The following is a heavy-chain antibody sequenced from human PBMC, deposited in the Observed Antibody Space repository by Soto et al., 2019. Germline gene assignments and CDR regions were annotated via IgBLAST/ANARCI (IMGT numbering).Heavy chain of an antibody. CDR2: ISGSGGST. CDR1: GFTFSSYA. J-gene: IGHJ4*02. D-gene: IGHD3-22*01. CDR3: AKDYDSSGYGLRFDY. Sequence: GGSLRLSCAASGFTFSSYAMSWVRQAPGKGLEWVSAISGSGGSTYYADSVKGRFTISRDNSKNTLYLQMNSLRAEDTAVYYYAKDYDSSGYGLRFDYWGQGTLVTVSS. V-gene: IGHV3-23*01.